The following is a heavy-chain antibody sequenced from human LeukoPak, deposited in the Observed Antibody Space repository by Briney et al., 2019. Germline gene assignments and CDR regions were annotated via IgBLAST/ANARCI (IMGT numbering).Heavy chain of an antibody. J-gene: IGHJ5*01. D-gene: IGHD2-8*01. CDR1: GFTFSSYS. V-gene: IGHV3-21*01. CDR3: ARDGTTNRYNWFDS. Sequence: GGSLRLSCAASGFTFSSYSMNWVRQAPGKGLEWVSSISSSSSYIYYADSVKGRFTISRDNAKNSLYLQMNSLRAEDTALYYCARDGTTNRYNWFDSWGQGTLVTVSS. CDR2: ISSSSSYI.